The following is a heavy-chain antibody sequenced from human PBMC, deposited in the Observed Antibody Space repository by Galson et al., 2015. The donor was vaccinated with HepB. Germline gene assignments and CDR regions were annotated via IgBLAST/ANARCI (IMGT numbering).Heavy chain of an antibody. J-gene: IGHJ5*01. CDR3: ASKNAAGAHRFLEWLTPHNWFDP. CDR1: GFTFTGYD. CDR2: ISANGGST. V-gene: IGHV1-18*04. Sequence: SVRLSCAASGFTFTGYDIGWVRQAPGQGLEWIWWISANGGSTNYAENVQGRFTMSTDNSTNTVYMEMSSLTSDDTAVYYCASKNAAGAHRFLEWLTPHNWFDPWGQGTLVTVSS. D-gene: IGHD3-3*01.